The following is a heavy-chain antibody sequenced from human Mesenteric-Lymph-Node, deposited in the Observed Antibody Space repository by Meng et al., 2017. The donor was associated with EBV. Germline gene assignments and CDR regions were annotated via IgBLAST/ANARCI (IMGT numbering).Heavy chain of an antibody. CDR3: ATSHSSKEGARRLDY. CDR1: GGFINGSFS. Sequence: QGNRQGSGPGRWKPSGTLSLKWAVSGGFINGSFSWSWVRQPPGKGLEWIGEITHRGSTNYNPSLQSRVTVSLDTSKKQFSLRLSSVTAADAAVYYCATSHSSKEGARRLDYWGQGTLVTVSS. D-gene: IGHD1-26*01. V-gene: IGHV4-4*02. J-gene: IGHJ4*02. CDR2: ITHRGST.